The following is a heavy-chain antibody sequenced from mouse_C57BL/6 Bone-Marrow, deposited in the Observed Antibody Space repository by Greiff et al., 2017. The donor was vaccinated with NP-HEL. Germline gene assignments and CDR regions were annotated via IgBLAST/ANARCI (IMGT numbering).Heavy chain of an antibody. CDR3: ARTGAY. CDR1: GYAFSNSW. V-gene: IGHV1-82*01. CDR2: IYPGDGDT. Sequence: VQLQQSGPELVKPGASVKISCKASGYAFSNSWMNWVKQRPGKGLEWIGRIYPGDGDTNYNGKFKGKATLTADKSSSTAYMQLSSLTSEDSAVYFCARTGAYWGQGTLVTVSA. J-gene: IGHJ3*01.